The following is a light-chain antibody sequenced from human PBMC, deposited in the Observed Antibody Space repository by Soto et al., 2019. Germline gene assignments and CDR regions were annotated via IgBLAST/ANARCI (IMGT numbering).Light chain of an antibody. CDR3: ASCDSNTHTV. CDR1: SRHSSYI. Sequence: QPVLTQSSSASGSLGSSVKLTCTLSSRHSSYIIAWHQQQPGKAPRHLMNLEGSGSYNKGSGVPDRFSGSSSGADRYLTISILQFEDEGDYYCASCDSNTHTVFGGGTKVTVL. CDR2: LEGSGSY. V-gene: IGLV4-60*02. J-gene: IGLJ3*02.